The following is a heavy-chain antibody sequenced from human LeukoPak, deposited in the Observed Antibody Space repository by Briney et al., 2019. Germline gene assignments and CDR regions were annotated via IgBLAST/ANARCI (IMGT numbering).Heavy chain of an antibody. D-gene: IGHD3-22*01. CDR3: AKDPIYYYDSSGYYSHFDY. Sequence: GGSLRLSCAASGFTFTKYAMSWVRQAAGKGLEWDSAIGGSGTKTFYADSVKGRFTISRDNSKNTLYLQMNSLRAEDTAVYYCAKDPIYYYDSSGYYSHFDYWGQGTLVTVSS. J-gene: IGHJ4*02. CDR1: GFTFTKYA. V-gene: IGHV3-23*01. CDR2: IGGSGTKT.